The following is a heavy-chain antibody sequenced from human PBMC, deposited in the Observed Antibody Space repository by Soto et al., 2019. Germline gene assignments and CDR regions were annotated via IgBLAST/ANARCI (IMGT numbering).Heavy chain of an antibody. D-gene: IGHD6-19*01. V-gene: IGHV4-34*01. CDR2: INHSGST. CDR3: ARERQWLVRAFDI. J-gene: IGHJ3*02. Sequence: SETLSLTCAVYGGSFSGYYWSWIRQPPGKGLEWIGEINHSGSTNYNPSLKSRVTISVDTSKNQFSLKLSSVTAADTAVYYCARERQWLVRAFDIWGQGTMVTVSS. CDR1: GGSFSGYY.